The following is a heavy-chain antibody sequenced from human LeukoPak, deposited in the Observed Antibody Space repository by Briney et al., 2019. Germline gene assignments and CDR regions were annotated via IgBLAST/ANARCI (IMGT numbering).Heavy chain of an antibody. Sequence: SQTLSLTCAVYGGSFSGHSWTCVPHSPAKGLECIVEVTNPVSTHSNPSLASRVITSQDAAQKQCSPRLSSVTPADTALYYPVRGTSGTWRKFGGGIDVWGQGTTVIVSS. CDR1: GGSFSGHS. D-gene: IGHD1-26*01. V-gene: IGHV4-34*01. CDR3: VRGTSGTWRKFGGGIDV. J-gene: IGHJ6*02. CDR2: VTNPVST.